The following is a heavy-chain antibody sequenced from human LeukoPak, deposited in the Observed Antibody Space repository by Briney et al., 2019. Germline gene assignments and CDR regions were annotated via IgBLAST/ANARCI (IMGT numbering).Heavy chain of an antibody. CDR1: GGSFSGYY. D-gene: IGHD3-10*01. CDR3: ARAPYYYGSGSYIVLDY. V-gene: IGHV4-34*01. J-gene: IGHJ4*02. Sequence: SETLSLTCAVYGGSFSGYYWSWIRQPPGKGLEWIGEINHSGSTNYNPSLKSRVAISVDTSKNQFSLKLSSVTAADTAVYYCARAPYYYGSGSYIVLDYWGQGTLVTVSS. CDR2: INHSGST.